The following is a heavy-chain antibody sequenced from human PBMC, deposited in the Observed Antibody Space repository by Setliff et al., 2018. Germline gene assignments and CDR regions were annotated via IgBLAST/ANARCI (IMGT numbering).Heavy chain of an antibody. CDR2: INPISGGA. Sequence: GASVKVSCKASGDTFSTYALSWVRQTPGQGLEWMGWINPISGGANYAQKFQGRVTMTRDTSISTAYMELSRLRSDDTAVYYCARDVEGIAAAGDYYYYYYMDVWGKGTTVTVSS. J-gene: IGHJ6*03. CDR1: GDTFSTYA. D-gene: IGHD6-13*01. CDR3: ARDVEGIAAAGDYYYYYYMDV. V-gene: IGHV1-2*02.